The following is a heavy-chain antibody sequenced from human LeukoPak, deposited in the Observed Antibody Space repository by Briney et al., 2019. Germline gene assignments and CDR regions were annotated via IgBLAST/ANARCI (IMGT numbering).Heavy chain of an antibody. CDR2: IYYSGST. J-gene: IGHJ3*02. CDR1: GGSIGGYY. Sequence: SETLSLTCTVSGGSIGGYYWSWIRQPPGKGLEWIGYIYYSGSTNYNPSLKSRVTISVDTSKNQFSLKLSSVTAADTAVYYCARLSTAMADDAFDIWGQGTMVTVSS. D-gene: IGHD5-18*01. V-gene: IGHV4-59*01. CDR3: ARLSTAMADDAFDI.